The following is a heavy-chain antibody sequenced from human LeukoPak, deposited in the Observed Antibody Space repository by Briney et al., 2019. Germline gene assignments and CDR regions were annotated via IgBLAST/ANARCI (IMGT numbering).Heavy chain of an antibody. D-gene: IGHD3-22*01. CDR3: ALIVDYYDSSGYYYWFDP. CDR1: GYTFTGYY. CDR2: INPNSGGT. J-gene: IGHJ5*02. Sequence: GASVKVSCKASGYTFTGYYMHWVRQAPGQGLEWMRWINPNSGGTNYAQKFQGRVTMTRDTSISTAYMELSRLRSDDTAVYYCALIVDYYDSSGYYYWFDPWGQGTLVTVSS. V-gene: IGHV1-2*02.